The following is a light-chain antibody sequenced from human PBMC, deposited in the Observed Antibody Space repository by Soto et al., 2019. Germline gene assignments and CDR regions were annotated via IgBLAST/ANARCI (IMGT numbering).Light chain of an antibody. V-gene: IGKV3-20*01. J-gene: IGKJ4*01. CDR3: QRYGSSVT. CDR2: GAS. Sequence: EIVLTQSPGTLSLSPGERATLSCRASQSVSSSYLAWYQQKPGQAPRLFIYGASRRATGIPDRFSGSWSGSDFTLTIIRLQPEVFAVYYCQRYGSSVTFGGGAKVEIK. CDR1: QSVSSSY.